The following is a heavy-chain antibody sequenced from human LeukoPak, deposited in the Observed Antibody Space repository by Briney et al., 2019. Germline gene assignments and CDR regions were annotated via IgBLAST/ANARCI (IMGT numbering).Heavy chain of an antibody. CDR1: GFIFSTYS. CDR2: ISTSSYYI. J-gene: IGHJ4*02. D-gene: IGHD6-6*01. Sequence: GGSLRLSCAASGFIFSTYSMTWVRQAPGKGLEWVSSISTSSYYIYYADSLKGRFTISRDNAKNSLYLQMNSLRPEDTALYYCARGPLSSSSGAPFDYWGQGTQVTVSS. CDR3: ARGPLSSSSGAPFDY. V-gene: IGHV3-21*01.